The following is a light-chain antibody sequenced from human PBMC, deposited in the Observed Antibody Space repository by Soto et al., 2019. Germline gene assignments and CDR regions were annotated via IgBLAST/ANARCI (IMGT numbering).Light chain of an antibody. CDR3: CSYAGSYTFV. CDR2: DVS. V-gene: IGLV2-11*01. Sequence: QSALTQPRSVSGSPGQSVTISCTGTSSDVGVYNYVSWYQQHPGKAPKLMIYDVSNRPSGVPDRFSGSKSGNTASLTISGLQAEDEADYYCCSYAGSYTFVFGGGTKLTVL. CDR1: SSDVGVYNY. J-gene: IGLJ2*01.